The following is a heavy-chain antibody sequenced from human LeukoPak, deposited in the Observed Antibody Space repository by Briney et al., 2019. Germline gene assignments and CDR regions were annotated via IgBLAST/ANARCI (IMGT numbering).Heavy chain of an antibody. CDR1: GYTFTSYD. Sequence: GASVKVSCKVSGYTFTSYDINWVRQATGQGLEWMGWMNPNSGNTGYAQKFQGRVTMTRNTSISTAYMELSSLRSEDTAVYYCARTQPHYYYYYMDVWGKGTTVTISS. CDR3: ARTQPHYYYYYMDV. V-gene: IGHV1-8*01. J-gene: IGHJ6*03. D-gene: IGHD1-14*01. CDR2: MNPNSGNT.